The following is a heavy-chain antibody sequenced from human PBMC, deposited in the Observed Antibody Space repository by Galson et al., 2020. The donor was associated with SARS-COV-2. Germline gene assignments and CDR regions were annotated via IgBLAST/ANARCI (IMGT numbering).Heavy chain of an antibody. V-gene: IGHV3-23*01. D-gene: IGHD3-3*01. Sequence: GGSLRLSCAASGFTFSSYAMRWVRQAPGKGLEWVSAISGSGGSTYYADSVKGRFTISRDNSKNTLYLQMNSLRAEDTAVYYCAKGGDYDFWSGYYIDYWGQGTLVTVSS. CDR3: AKGGDYDFWSGYYIDY. J-gene: IGHJ4*02. CDR2: ISGSGGST. CDR1: GFTFSSYA.